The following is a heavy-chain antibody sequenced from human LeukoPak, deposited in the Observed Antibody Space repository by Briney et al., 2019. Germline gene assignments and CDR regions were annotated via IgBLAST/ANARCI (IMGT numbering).Heavy chain of an antibody. CDR2: ISSNSRTI. J-gene: IGHJ6*02. CDR1: GFTFSTYS. CDR3: ARGRGNYFYGMDV. Sequence: GGSLRLSCAASGFTFSTYSMNWVRQAPGKGLEWISYISSNSRTIYYAGSVKGRLIVSRDNAKNSLDLHMDTLRAEDTAVYYCARGRGNYFYGMDVWGQGTTVTVSS. V-gene: IGHV3-48*01. D-gene: IGHD3-10*01.